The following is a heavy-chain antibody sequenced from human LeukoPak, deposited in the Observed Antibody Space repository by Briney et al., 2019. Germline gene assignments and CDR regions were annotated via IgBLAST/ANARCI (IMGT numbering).Heavy chain of an antibody. CDR3: ARGRPPSYYDILTGPYYHYYMDV. CDR2: IWYDGSNK. CDR1: GFSFSSYG. D-gene: IGHD3-9*01. Sequence: GGSLRLSCAASGFSFSSYGMHWVRQAPGKGLEWVAVIWYDGSNKYYADSVKGRFTISRDNSKNTLYLQMNSLRAEDTAVYYCARGRPPSYYDILTGPYYHYYMDVWGKGTTVTVSS. J-gene: IGHJ6*03. V-gene: IGHV3-33*01.